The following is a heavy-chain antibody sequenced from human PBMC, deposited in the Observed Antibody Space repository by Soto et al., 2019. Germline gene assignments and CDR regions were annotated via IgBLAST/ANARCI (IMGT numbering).Heavy chain of an antibody. CDR2: FDPEDGET. J-gene: IGHJ6*03. D-gene: IGHD3-3*01. Sequence: ASVKVSCKVSGYTLTELSMHWVRQAPGKGLEWMGGFDPEDGETIYAQKFQGRVTMTEDTSTDTAYMELSSLRSEDTAVYYCATGGIWKEWLSRRYYYYYYMDVWGKGTTVTVSS. CDR1: GYTLTELS. CDR3: ATGGIWKEWLSRRYYYYYYMDV. V-gene: IGHV1-24*01.